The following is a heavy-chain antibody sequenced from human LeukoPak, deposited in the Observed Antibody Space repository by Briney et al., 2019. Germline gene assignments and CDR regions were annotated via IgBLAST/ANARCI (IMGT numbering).Heavy chain of an antibody. V-gene: IGHV3-30*02. Sequence: GRSLRLSCAASGFTFSSYGMHWVRQAPGKGLEWVAYIRYHGSNINYADSVKGRFTISRDNSKDTLFLQMSSLRAEDTAVYYCAKVLTGYCGSTSCPFDSWGQRTLVTVSS. CDR2: IRYHGSNI. J-gene: IGHJ4*02. CDR1: GFTFSSYG. CDR3: AKVLTGYCGSTSCPFDS. D-gene: IGHD2-2*01.